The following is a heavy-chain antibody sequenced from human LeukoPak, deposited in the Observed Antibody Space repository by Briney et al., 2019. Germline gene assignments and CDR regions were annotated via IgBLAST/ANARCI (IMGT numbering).Heavy chain of an antibody. J-gene: IGHJ4*02. Sequence: ASVTVSCKASGYSFATKYMHWVRQAHAQGLEWMGWINPASGVTHYAQKLQGRVTMSRDTSITTAYMELTGLISDDTAIYYCARSRWELDADYWGQGTLVTVSS. CDR3: ARSRWELDADY. D-gene: IGHD1-26*01. V-gene: IGHV1-2*02. CDR1: GYSFATKY. CDR2: INPASGVT.